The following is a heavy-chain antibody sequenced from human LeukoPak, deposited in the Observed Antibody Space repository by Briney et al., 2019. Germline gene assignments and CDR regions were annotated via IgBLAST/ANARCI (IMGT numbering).Heavy chain of an antibody. J-gene: IGHJ4*02. CDR3: AKRGRIVGAINFFDY. V-gene: IGHV3-23*01. CDR1: GFTFSSYA. CDR2: ISGSGGST. D-gene: IGHD1-26*01. Sequence: GGSLRLSCAASGFTFSSYAMSWVRQAPGKGLEWVSAISGSGGSTYYADSVKGRFAISRDNSKNTLYLQMNSPRAEDTAVYYCAKRGRIVGAINFFDYWGQGTLVTVSS.